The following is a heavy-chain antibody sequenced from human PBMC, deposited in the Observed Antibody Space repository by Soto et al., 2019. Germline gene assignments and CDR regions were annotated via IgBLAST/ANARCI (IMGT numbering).Heavy chain of an antibody. CDR1: GGSISSGGYY. CDR3: PSVTPCIAPPGTIWFDP. Sequence: TLSLTCTVSGGSISSGGYYWSWIRQHPGKGLEWIGYIYYSGSTYYNPSLKSRVTISVDTSKNQFSLKLSSVTAADTAVYYCPSVTPCIAPPGTIWFDPWGQGTLVTVSS. V-gene: IGHV4-31*03. J-gene: IGHJ5*02. CDR2: IYYSGST. D-gene: IGHD6-13*01.